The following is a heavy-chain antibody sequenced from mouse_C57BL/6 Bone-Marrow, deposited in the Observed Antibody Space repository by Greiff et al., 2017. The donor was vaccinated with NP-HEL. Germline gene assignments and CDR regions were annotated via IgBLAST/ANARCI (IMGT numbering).Heavy chain of an antibody. Sequence: VQLQQSGAELVRPGASVKLSCTASGFNINDYYMHWVKQRPEQGLEWIGRIDPDDGDTDYDPKFQGKATMTADTSSNTAYLQLSSLTSEDTAVYYCTTRGLLWYFDVWGTGTTVTVSS. CDR2: IDPDDGDT. CDR3: TTRGLLWYFDV. D-gene: IGHD1-1*01. CDR1: GFNINDYY. J-gene: IGHJ1*03. V-gene: IGHV14-1*01.